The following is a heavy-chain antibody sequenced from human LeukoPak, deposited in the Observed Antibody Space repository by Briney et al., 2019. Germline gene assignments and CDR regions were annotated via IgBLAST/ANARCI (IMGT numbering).Heavy chain of an antibody. CDR1: GGSMSSYY. CDR3: ARGRLGGSGSYYNVLDY. V-gene: IGHV4-59*01. CDR2: ICYSGST. J-gene: IGHJ4*02. Sequence: PSETLSLTCTVSGGSMSSYYWSWLREPPGKGGEGIGYICYSGSTNYIPSLKSRVTISVDTSRNQFSLKLSSVTAADTAVYYCARGRLGGSGSYYNVLDYWGQGTLVTVSS. D-gene: IGHD3-10*01.